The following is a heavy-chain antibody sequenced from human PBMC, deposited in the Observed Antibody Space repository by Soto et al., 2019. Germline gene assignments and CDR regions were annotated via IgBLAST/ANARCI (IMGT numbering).Heavy chain of an antibody. V-gene: IGHV4-61*01. D-gene: IGHD4-17*01. CDR1: GGSVSSGSYY. Sequence: QVQLQESGPGLVKPSETLSLTCTVSGGSVSSGSYYWSWIRQPPGKGLEWIGYIYYSGSTNYNPSLKSRVTISVDTSKNQFSLKLSSVTAADTAVYYCAREDYGGNSGFDYWGQGTLVTVSS. J-gene: IGHJ4*02. CDR3: AREDYGGNSGFDY. CDR2: IYYSGST.